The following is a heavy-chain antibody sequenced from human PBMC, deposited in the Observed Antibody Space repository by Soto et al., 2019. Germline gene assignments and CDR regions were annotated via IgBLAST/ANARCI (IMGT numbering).Heavy chain of an antibody. J-gene: IGHJ4*02. V-gene: IGHV3-30*18. CDR3: AKEGGLSGWYYISSSYYCYY. D-gene: IGHD6-19*01. CDR2: ISYDGSNT. CDR1: GFTFSSYG. Sequence: QVQLVESGGGVVQPGRSLRLSCVASGFTFSSYGMHWVRQAPGKGLEWVAIISYDGSNTYYADSVKGRFTISRDNSKNTLYRQMNSLRTEDTSVYYWAKEGGLSGWYYISSSYYCYYWGQGTLVTVSS.